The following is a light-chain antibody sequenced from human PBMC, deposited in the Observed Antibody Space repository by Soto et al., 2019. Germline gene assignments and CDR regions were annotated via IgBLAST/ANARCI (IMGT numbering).Light chain of an antibody. CDR3: QQYNTYPWT. CDR2: KAS. Sequence: DIQMTQSPSTLSASVGDRVTLTCRASQSINNRLVWYQQKPGIAPKLLLYKASSLESGVPSRFSGSGSGTEFNFTISSLQPDDFATYYCQQYNTYPWTFGHGTKVEIK. V-gene: IGKV1-5*03. CDR1: QSINNR. J-gene: IGKJ1*01.